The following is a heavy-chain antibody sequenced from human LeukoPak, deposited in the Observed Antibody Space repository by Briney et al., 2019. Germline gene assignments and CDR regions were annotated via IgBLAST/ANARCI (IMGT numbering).Heavy chain of an antibody. J-gene: IGHJ3*02. V-gene: IGHV3-53*01. CDR1: GFTVSGNY. CDR3: ARGGSYLSAFDI. CDR2: IYSGGST. D-gene: IGHD1-26*01. Sequence: GSLRLSCAASGFTVSGNYMSWVRQAPGKGLEWVSIIYSGGSTFYADSVKGRFTISRDNSKNMLYLQMNSLRAEDTAVYYCARGGSYLSAFDIWGQGTMVTVSS.